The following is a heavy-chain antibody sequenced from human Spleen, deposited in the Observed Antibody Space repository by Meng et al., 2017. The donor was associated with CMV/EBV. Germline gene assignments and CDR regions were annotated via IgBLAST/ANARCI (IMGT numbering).Heavy chain of an antibody. CDR2: IIPIFGTA. J-gene: IGHJ6*02. D-gene: IGHD3-10*01. Sequence: SVKVSCKASGGTFSSYAISWVRQAPGQGLEWMGGIIPIFGTANYAQKFQGRVTITTDESTSTAYMELRSLRSDDTAVYYCARDSYSYYYGSGSYTYYYYGMDVWGQGTTVTVSS. CDR1: GGTFSSYA. V-gene: IGHV1-69*05. CDR3: ARDSYSYYYGSGSYTYYYYGMDV.